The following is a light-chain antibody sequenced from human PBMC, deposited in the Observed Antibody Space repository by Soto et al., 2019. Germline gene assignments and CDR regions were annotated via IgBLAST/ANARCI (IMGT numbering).Light chain of an antibody. CDR1: QIVSSTY. V-gene: IGKV3-20*01. J-gene: IGKJ4*01. CDR2: GAS. Sequence: EIVLTQSPGTLSLSPGERVTLSCRASQIVSSTYLAWFQQKPGQAPRLLIYGASTRATGIPDRFSGSGSGADFTLTISGLEPEDFGLYYCQQYGVTPPNTFGGGTKVDIK. CDR3: QQYGVTPPNT.